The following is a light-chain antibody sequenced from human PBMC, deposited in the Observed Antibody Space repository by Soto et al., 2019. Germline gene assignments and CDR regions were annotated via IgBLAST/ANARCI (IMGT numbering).Light chain of an antibody. CDR3: QQYGNSPGT. CDR2: GAS. Sequence: EMALTQSPGTLSLSPGERATLSCRASQSVSSSYLAWYQQRPGQAPRLLIYGASTRATGIPDRFRGSGSGTDFTLTVSRLEPEDFAVYYCQQYGNSPGTFGPAPKVDSK. J-gene: IGKJ1*01. CDR1: QSVSSSY. V-gene: IGKV3-20*01.